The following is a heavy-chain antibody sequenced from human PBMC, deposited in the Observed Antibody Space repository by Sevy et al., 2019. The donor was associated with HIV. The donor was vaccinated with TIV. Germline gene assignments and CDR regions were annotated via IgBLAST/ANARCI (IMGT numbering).Heavy chain of an antibody. CDR2: ISNSGTSK. D-gene: IGHD3-22*01. J-gene: IGHJ4*02. CDR1: GFTFSSYE. Sequence: GGSLRLSCAASGFTFSSYEMNWVRQAPGKGLEWVSCISNSGTSKYYADSVKGRFTISRDSPKNSLYLQMNSLRAEDTAVYYCARGPHYYYDSSAFFDYWGQWTLVTVSS. CDR3: ARGPHYYYDSSAFFDY. V-gene: IGHV3-48*03.